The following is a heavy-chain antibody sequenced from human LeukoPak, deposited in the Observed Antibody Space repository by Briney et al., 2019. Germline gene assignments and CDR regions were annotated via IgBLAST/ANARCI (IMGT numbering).Heavy chain of an antibody. CDR1: GYTFTSYA. Sequence: GASVKVSCKASGYTFTSYAISWVRQAPGQGLEWMGWISAYNGNTNYAQKFQGRVTMTRDTSISTAYMELSRLRSDDTAVYYCARDVNWNYAVDYWGQGTLVTVSS. CDR2: ISAYNGNT. J-gene: IGHJ4*02. CDR3: ARDVNWNYAVDY. D-gene: IGHD1-7*01. V-gene: IGHV1-18*01.